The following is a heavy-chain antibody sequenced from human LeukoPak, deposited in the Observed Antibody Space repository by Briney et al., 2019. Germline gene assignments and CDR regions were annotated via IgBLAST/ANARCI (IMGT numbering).Heavy chain of an antibody. J-gene: IGHJ4*02. CDR1: GGSISSGGYS. CDR3: ASQPATYGDPLYYVY. V-gene: IGHV4-61*08. Sequence: PSETLSLTCAVSGGSISSGGYSWSWIRQPPGKGLEWIGYIYYSGSTNYNPSLKSRVTISVDTSKNQFSLKLSSVTAADTAVYYCASQPATYGDPLYYVYWGQGTLVTVSS. CDR2: IYYSGST. D-gene: IGHD4-17*01.